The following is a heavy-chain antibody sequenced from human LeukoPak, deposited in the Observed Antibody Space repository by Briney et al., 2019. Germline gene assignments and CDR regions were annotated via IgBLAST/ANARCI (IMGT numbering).Heavy chain of an antibody. V-gene: IGHV3-30-3*01. Sequence: GGSPRLSCAASGFTFSSYAMHWVRQAPGKGLEWVAVISYDGSNKYYVDSVKGRFTISRDNSKNTLYLQMNSLRAEDTAVYYCARDILPDYWGQGTLVTVSS. CDR2: ISYDGSNK. CDR3: ARDILPDY. J-gene: IGHJ4*02. CDR1: GFTFSSYA. D-gene: IGHD2-21*01.